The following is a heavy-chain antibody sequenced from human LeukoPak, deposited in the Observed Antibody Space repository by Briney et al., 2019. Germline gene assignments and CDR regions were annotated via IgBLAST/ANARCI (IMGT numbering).Heavy chain of an antibody. Sequence: SSETLSLTCTVSGGSISSYYWSWIRQPAGKGLEWIGRIYTSGSTNYNPSLKSRVTMSVDTSKNQFPLKVSSVTAADTAVYYCARHNYDSSGYYSRPYYFDYWGQGTLVTVSS. CDR2: IYTSGST. D-gene: IGHD3-22*01. CDR1: GGSISSYY. V-gene: IGHV4-4*07. J-gene: IGHJ4*02. CDR3: ARHNYDSSGYYSRPYYFDY.